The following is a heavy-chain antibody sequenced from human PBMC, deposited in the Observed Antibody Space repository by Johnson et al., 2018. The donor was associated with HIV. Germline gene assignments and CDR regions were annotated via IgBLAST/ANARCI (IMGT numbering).Heavy chain of an antibody. CDR3: ARARLSSSWYAGDDAFDI. Sequence: QVQLVESGGGVVQPGRSPRLSCAASGFTFRSYGMHWVRQAPGKGLEWVAVIWYDGSNKYYVDSVQGRFTISRENSKNTLYLQMNSLRAEDTAGYYCARARLSSSWYAGDDAFDIWGQGTMVTVSS. CDR1: GFTFRSYG. J-gene: IGHJ3*02. D-gene: IGHD6-13*01. V-gene: IGHV3-33*01. CDR2: IWYDGSNK.